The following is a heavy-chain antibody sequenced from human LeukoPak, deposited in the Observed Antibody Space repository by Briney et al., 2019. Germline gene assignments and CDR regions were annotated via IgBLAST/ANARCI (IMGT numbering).Heavy chain of an antibody. V-gene: IGHV3-21*01. D-gene: IGHD6-19*01. CDR1: GFTFSSFT. Sequence: GGSLRLSCAASGFTFSSFTMNWVRQAPGKGLEWVSSISSSSSYIYSADSVKGRFTISSDNSKNTLYLQMNSLRAEDTAVYYCARANPQYHTWYSSGWGVPDYWGQGTLVTVSS. CDR3: ARANPQYHTWYSSGWGVPDY. CDR2: ISSSSSYI. J-gene: IGHJ4*02.